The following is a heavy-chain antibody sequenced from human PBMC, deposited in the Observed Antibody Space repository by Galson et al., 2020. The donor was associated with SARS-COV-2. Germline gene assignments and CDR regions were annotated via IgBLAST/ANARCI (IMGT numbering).Heavy chain of an antibody. V-gene: IGHV4-4*02. CDR3: ARDPRAYDNALLYYGVDV. CDR1: GVSITSNNW. CDR2: IHHGRSP. D-gene: IGHD3-16*01. Sequence: SETLSLTCAVSGVSITSNNWWIWVRQAPGRGLEWNGEIHHGRSPNYNPSLKRRVTISIDTSKNQFSLRLNSVTAADTAVYFCARDPRAYDNALLYYGVDVWGQGTSVTVTS. J-gene: IGHJ6*02.